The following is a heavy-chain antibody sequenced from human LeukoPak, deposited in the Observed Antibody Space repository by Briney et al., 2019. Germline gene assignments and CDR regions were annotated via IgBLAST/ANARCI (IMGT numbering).Heavy chain of an antibody. J-gene: IGHJ4*02. Sequence: SETLSLTCAVSGGSISRGGYSWSWIRQPPGKGLEWIGYIYHSGSTYYNPSLKSRVTISVDRSKNQFSLKLSSVTAADTAVYYCARGTYYYDSSGYYFDYWGQGTLVTVSS. CDR3: ARGTYYYDSSGYYFDY. D-gene: IGHD3-22*01. CDR1: GGSISRGGYS. V-gene: IGHV4-30-2*01. CDR2: IYHSGST.